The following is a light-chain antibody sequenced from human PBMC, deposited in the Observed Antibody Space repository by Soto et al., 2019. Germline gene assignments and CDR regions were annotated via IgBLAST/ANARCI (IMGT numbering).Light chain of an antibody. CDR1: QTFSSN. J-gene: IGKJ1*01. CDR2: GAS. Sequence: VMTQSPATLSVCPGETATLSCRASQTFSSNLAWYHQKPGQAPRLLIYGASTRATGIPARFSGSGSGTEFTLTISSLQSEDFAVYYCQQHNDWPATFGQGTKVDIK. CDR3: QQHNDWPAT. V-gene: IGKV3-15*01.